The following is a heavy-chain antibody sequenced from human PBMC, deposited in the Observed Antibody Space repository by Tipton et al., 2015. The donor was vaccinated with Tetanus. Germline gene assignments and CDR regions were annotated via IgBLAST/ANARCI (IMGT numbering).Heavy chain of an antibody. CDR2: ITPIFGTT. CDR1: GGAFTNYA. J-gene: IGHJ4*02. Sequence: QLVQSGAEMKKPGSSVKVSCKASGGAFTNYALSWVRQAPGQGLEWVGGITPIFGTTNSAPKFQGRVTITADESTNTAYMELSSLRSEDTAVYYCAREWTSTVTSKYDYWGQGTLVTVSS. D-gene: IGHD4-17*01. V-gene: IGHV1-69*01. CDR3: AREWTSTVTSKYDY.